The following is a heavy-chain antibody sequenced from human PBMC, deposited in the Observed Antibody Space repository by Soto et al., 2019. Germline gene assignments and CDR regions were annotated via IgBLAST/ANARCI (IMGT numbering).Heavy chain of an antibody. V-gene: IGHV4-4*02. CDR2: IYHTGTT. D-gene: IGHD3-10*01. CDR3: GRGVRVSNWSRGWFDP. CDR1: GGSISTSNW. J-gene: IGHJ5*02. Sequence: PSETMSLTCTISGGSISTSNWWSWVRQPPGKGLGWIGEIYHTGTTNYNPSLKNRVTLSVDTSNNHFSLNLSSVTAADTAIYYCGRGVRVSNWSRGWFDPWGQGTLVTVSS.